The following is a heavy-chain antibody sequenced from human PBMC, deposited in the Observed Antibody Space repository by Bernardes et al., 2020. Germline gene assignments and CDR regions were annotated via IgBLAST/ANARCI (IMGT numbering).Heavy chain of an antibody. Sequence: SETLSLTCTVSGGSISSSSYYWGWLLQPPGKGLEWIGSIYYSGSTYYNPSLKSRVTISIDTSKNQFSLKLSSVTAADTAVYYCATEGTVTTSWFDPWGQGTLVTVSS. CDR2: IYYSGST. V-gene: IGHV4-39*01. CDR3: ATEGTVTTSWFDP. CDR1: GGSISSSSYY. J-gene: IGHJ5*02. D-gene: IGHD4-17*01.